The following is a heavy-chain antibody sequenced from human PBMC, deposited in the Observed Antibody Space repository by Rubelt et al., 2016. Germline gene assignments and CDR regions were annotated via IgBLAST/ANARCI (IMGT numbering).Heavy chain of an antibody. Sequence: QVQLVQSGAEVKRPGASVKVSCKASGYPFATYAMHWVRQAPGQRLEWMGWIDAGNGDTKYSINLQGRVTFTRDTSAGTAYMELSSLRSEDSAVYYCARRQQLGPFDYWGQGTLVTVSS. CDR1: GYPFATYA. CDR3: ARRQQLGPFDY. J-gene: IGHJ4*02. CDR2: IDAGNGDT. D-gene: IGHD6-13*01. V-gene: IGHV1-3*01.